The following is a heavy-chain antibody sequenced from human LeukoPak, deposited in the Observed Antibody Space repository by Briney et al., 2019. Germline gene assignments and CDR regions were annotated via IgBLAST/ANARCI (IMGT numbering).Heavy chain of an antibody. V-gene: IGHV3-33*01. J-gene: IGHJ4*02. CDR2: IWYEGSKK. CDR3: AREAKRWLTPGRNYFDY. CDR1: VFTFCIYS. Sequence: GGSLRLSCAPSVFTFCIYSMHWVPQAPGKGVGWVAVIWYEGSKKYCAHSVKGRFTISRDNSKNTLYLKIKTLRAEDTAVYHCAREAKRWLTPGRNYFDYGGQGTLVTVS. D-gene: IGHD5-24*01.